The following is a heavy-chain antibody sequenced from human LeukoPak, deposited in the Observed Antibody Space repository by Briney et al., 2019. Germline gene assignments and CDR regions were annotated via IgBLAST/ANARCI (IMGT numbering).Heavy chain of an antibody. CDR1: GFTLTTYG. V-gene: IGHV3-30*03. D-gene: IGHD3-10*02. CDR3: ARVIRVFGALDY. J-gene: IGHJ4*02. Sequence: GRSLRLSCAASGFTLTTYGMHWFRQAPGKGLEWVAVISYDGSNKYYADSVKGRFTISRDNSKSTLSLQMNSLRAEDTAVYYWARVIRVFGALDYWGQGTLVTVSS. CDR2: ISYDGSNK.